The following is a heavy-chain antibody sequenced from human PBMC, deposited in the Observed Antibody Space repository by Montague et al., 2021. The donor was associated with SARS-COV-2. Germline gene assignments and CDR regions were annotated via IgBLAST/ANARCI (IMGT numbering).Heavy chain of an antibody. Sequence: TLSLTCTVSGGSISSGGYYWSWIRQHPGKGLEWIGYIYYSGSTYYNPSLKSRVTISVDTSKNQFSLKLSSVTAADTAVYYCARASSITIFGVVNQFDYWGQGTLVIVFS. V-gene: IGHV4-31*03. CDR2: IYYSGST. D-gene: IGHD3-3*01. CDR1: GGSISSGGYY. J-gene: IGHJ4*02. CDR3: ARASSITIFGVVNQFDY.